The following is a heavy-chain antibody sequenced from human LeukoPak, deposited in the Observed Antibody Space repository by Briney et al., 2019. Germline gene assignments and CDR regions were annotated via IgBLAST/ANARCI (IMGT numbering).Heavy chain of an antibody. CDR1: GFTFSSYG. D-gene: IGHD6-13*01. CDR2: ISYDGSHK. V-gene: IGHV3-30*18. Sequence: GRSLRLSCAASGFTFSSYGMRWVRQAPGKGLEWVAVISYDGSHKYYVDCVKGRFSISRDNSKNTLYLQMNSLRGEDTAVYYCAKTAATGGGDYWGQGTLVTVSS. J-gene: IGHJ4*02. CDR3: AKTAATGGGDY.